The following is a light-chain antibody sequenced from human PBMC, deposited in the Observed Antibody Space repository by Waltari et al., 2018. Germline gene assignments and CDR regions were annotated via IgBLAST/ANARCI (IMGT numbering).Light chain of an antibody. CDR2: DAS. Sequence: EIVLTQSPATLSLSPGERATLSCRASQNIDSYLAWYQLKPGQVPRLLIYDASNRATGIPARFSGSGSGADFTPIISSLEPEDFAVYYCHQRSKWPLTFGGGTKVEIK. V-gene: IGKV3-11*01. J-gene: IGKJ4*01. CDR3: HQRSKWPLT. CDR1: QNIDSY.